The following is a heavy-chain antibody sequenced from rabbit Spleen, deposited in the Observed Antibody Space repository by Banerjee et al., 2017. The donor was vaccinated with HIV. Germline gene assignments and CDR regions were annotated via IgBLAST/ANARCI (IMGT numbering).Heavy chain of an antibody. CDR3: ARDLDDVIGWNFGW. J-gene: IGHJ4*01. Sequence: QSLEESGGALVKPGASLTLTCKASGFSFNSGYDMCWVRQAPGKGLEWVACAYAGSSGGTYSATWAKGRFTISKTSSTTVTLQMNSLTSADTATYFCARDLDDVIGWNFGWWGPGTLVTVS. D-gene: IGHD4-1*01. V-gene: IGHV1S40*01. CDR2: AYAGSSGGT. CDR1: GFSFNSGYD.